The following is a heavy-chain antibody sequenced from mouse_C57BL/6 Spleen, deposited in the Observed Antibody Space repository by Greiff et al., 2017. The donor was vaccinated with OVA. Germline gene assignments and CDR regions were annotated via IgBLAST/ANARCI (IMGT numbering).Heavy chain of an antibody. CDR1: GFSLSTSGMG. V-gene: IGHV8-12*01. J-gene: IGHJ1*03. Sequence: QVTLKESGPGILQSSQTLSLTCSFSGFSLSTSGMGVSWIRQPSGKGLEWLAHIYWDDDKRYNPSLKSRLTISKDTSRNQVFLKITSVDTADTATYYCARSYDYDGLWYFDVWGTGTTVTVSS. CDR3: ARSYDYDGLWYFDV. D-gene: IGHD2-4*01. CDR2: IYWDDDK.